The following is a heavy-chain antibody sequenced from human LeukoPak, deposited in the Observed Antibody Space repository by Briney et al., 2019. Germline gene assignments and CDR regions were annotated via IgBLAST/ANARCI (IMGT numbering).Heavy chain of an antibody. CDR2: ISYDGSNK. D-gene: IGHD4-17*01. Sequence: PGRSLRLSCAASGFTFSSYGMYWVRQAPGKGLEWVAVISYDGSNKYYADSVKGRFTISRDNSKNTLYLQMNSLRAEDTAVYYCAKQQPAVYGDYPYYWGQGTLVTVSS. CDR1: GFTFSSYG. CDR3: AKQQPAVYGDYPYY. J-gene: IGHJ4*02. V-gene: IGHV3-30*18.